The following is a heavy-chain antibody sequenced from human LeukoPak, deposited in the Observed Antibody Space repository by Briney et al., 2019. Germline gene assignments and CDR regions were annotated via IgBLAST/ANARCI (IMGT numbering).Heavy chain of an antibody. CDR2: IYYSGGT. CDR3: ARRYGYSSGWSEYYFDY. D-gene: IGHD6-19*01. Sequence: SETLSLTCTASGVSISSYYMSWIRQPPGKGLEWIGYIYYSGGTNYNPSLKSRVTISVDTSKKQFSLKLCSVTAAGTAVYYCARRYGYSSGWSEYYFDYWGEGSLVTVSS. V-gene: IGHV4-59*08. J-gene: IGHJ4*02. CDR1: GVSISSYY.